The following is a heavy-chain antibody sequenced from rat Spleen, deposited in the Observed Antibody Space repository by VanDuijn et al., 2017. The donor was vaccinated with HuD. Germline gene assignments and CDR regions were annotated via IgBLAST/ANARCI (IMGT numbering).Heavy chain of an antibody. V-gene: IGHV4-2*01. Sequence: EVQLVESGGGLVQPGRSLKLSCAASGFNFNDYWMGWVRQAPGKGLEWIGEINKDSSKIKYVPSLKDKFTISRDNAQNTLYLQMCKLGSEDTAIYYCVRERLGVEGWGQGVMVTVSS. D-gene: IGHD4-3*01. CDR2: INKDSSKI. CDR3: VRERLGVEG. CDR1: GFNFNDYW. J-gene: IGHJ2*01.